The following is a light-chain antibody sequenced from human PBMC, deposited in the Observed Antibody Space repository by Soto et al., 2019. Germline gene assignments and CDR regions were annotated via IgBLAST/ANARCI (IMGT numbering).Light chain of an antibody. CDR3: TSYAGGNNV. V-gene: IGLV2-8*01. Sequence: QSVLTQPPSAAGSPGRPVTTSSTETSSDVGGYNYASWYQQHPGKVPKLRVYGVNKRPSGVPDRFSGSKSGNTASLTVSGLQAEDEADYYCTSYAGGNNVFGTGTQLTVL. CDR1: SSDVGGYNY. J-gene: IGLJ1*01. CDR2: GVN.